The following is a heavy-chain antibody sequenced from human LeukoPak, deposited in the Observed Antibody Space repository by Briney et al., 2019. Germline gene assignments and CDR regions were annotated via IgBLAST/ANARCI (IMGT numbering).Heavy chain of an antibody. D-gene: IGHD6-13*01. CDR1: GGSISSSSYY. J-gene: IGHJ4*02. CDR2: IYYGGIT. V-gene: IGHV4-39*01. Sequence: PSETLSLTCTVSGGSISSSSYYWGWIRQPPGKGLEWLGTIYYGGITYYNPSLKSRITISVDTSKNQFSLKLRSVTAADTAVYYCVRLSSAAAGDYWGQGMLVTVSS. CDR3: VRLSSAAAGDY.